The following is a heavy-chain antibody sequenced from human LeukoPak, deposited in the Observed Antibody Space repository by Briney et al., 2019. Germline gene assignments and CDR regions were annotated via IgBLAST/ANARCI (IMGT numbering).Heavy chain of an antibody. J-gene: IGHJ4*02. Sequence: SETLSLTCTVSGGSISSGSYYWSWIRQPAGKGLEWIGRIYTSGSTNYNPSLKSRVTISVDTSKNQFSLKLSSVTAADTAVYYCASTAYYDYVWGSFPFDYWGQGTLVTVSS. CDR3: ASTAYYDYVWGSFPFDY. CDR2: IYTSGST. V-gene: IGHV4-61*02. D-gene: IGHD3-16*01. CDR1: GGSISSGSYY.